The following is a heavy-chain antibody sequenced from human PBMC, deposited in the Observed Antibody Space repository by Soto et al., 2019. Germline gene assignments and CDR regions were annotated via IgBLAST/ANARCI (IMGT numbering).Heavy chain of an antibody. CDR1: GGTFSSYA. CDR3: ARDQDPSGPRYNWNYGTAYYYYYYGMDV. CDR2: IIPIFGTA. Sequence: QVQLVQSGAEVKKPGSSVKVSCKASGGTFSSYAISWVRQAPGQGLEWMGGIIPIFGTANYAQKFQGRVTITADESTSTAYMELSSLRSEDTAVYYCARDQDPSGPRYNWNYGTAYYYYYYGMDVWGQGTTVTVSS. J-gene: IGHJ6*02. D-gene: IGHD1-7*01. V-gene: IGHV1-69*01.